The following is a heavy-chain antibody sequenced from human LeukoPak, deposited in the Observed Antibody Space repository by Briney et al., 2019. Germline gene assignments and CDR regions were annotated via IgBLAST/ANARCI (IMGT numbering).Heavy chain of an antibody. Sequence: SETLSLTCTVSGGSISSHYWTWIRQPPGKGLEWIGYIYYIGSTNYNPSLKSRVTISVDTSKNQFSLKLSSVTAADTAVCYCARSELTHYYGMDVWGQGTTVTVSS. CDR2: IYYIGST. CDR1: GGSISSHY. V-gene: IGHV4-59*11. D-gene: IGHD1-26*01. CDR3: ARSELTHYYGMDV. J-gene: IGHJ6*02.